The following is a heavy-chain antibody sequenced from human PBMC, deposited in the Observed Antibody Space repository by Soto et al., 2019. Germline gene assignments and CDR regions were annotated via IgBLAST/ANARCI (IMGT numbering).Heavy chain of an antibody. CDR1: GFTFSTSA. CDR3: AKEGGKGYYYGSGSRPRTLYFDY. Sequence: GGSLRLSCAASGFTFSTSAMNWVRQAPGKGLEWVSTFSGGGGSTYYADSVKGRFTISRDNSKNTLYLQMNSLRAEDTAVYYCAKEGGKGYYYGSGSRPRTLYFDYWGQGTLVTVSS. CDR2: FSGGGGST. J-gene: IGHJ4*02. V-gene: IGHV3-23*01. D-gene: IGHD3-10*01.